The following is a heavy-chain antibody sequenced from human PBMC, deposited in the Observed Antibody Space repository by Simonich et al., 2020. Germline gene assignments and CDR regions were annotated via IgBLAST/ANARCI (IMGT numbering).Heavy chain of an antibody. CDR1: GGSISSSNW. V-gene: IGHV4-4*02. CDR2: IHKSGSP. J-gene: IGHJ4*02. CDR3: ARVPFTAMVLFDY. Sequence: QVQLQESGPGLVKPSGTLSLTCAVPGGSISSSNWWSWVRQPPGKGLEWIGEIHKSGSPNYNPALKSRVTISVDKSKNQFSLKLSAVTAADTAVYYCARVPFTAMVLFDYWGQGTLVTVSS. D-gene: IGHD5-18*01.